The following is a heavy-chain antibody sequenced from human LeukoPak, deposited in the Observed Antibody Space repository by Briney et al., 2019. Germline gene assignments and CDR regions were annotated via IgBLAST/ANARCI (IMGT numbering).Heavy chain of an antibody. CDR2: ISGSGGST. Sequence: GSLRLSCAASGFTFSSYAMSWVRQAPGEGLEWVSAISGSGGSTYYADSVNGRFTISRDNSKNTLYLQMNSLRAEDTAVYYCAKDLWQQHDYWGQGTLVTVSS. CDR1: GFTFSSYA. D-gene: IGHD6-13*01. J-gene: IGHJ4*02. CDR3: AKDLWQQHDY. V-gene: IGHV3-23*01.